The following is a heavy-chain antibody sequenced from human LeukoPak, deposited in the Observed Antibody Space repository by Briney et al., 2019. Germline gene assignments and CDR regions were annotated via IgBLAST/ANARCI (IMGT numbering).Heavy chain of an antibody. Sequence: GASVKVSCKASGGTFSSYAISWVRQAPGQGLEWMGGIIPIFGTANYAQKFQDRVTITADESTSTAYMELSSLRSEDTAAYYCAREGVVVPAVTGYYFDYWGQGTLVTVSS. CDR3: AREGVVVPAVTGYYFDY. CDR2: IIPIFGTA. J-gene: IGHJ4*02. CDR1: GGTFSSYA. V-gene: IGHV1-69*13. D-gene: IGHD2-2*01.